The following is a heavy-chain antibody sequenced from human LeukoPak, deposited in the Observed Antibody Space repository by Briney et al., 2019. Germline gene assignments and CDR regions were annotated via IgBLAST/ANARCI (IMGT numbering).Heavy chain of an antibody. CDR1: GFTFNTNT. J-gene: IGHJ4*02. Sequence: PGGSLRLSCAASGFTFNTNTMNWVRQAPGKGLEWVSYISGSSGIIDYADSVRGRFTTSRDNAKNSLYLQMNSLRAEDTAVYYCARRSTYYESSGQVPFDYWGQGTLVTVSS. V-gene: IGHV3-48*01. D-gene: IGHD3-22*01. CDR3: ARRSTYYESSGQVPFDY. CDR2: ISGSSGII.